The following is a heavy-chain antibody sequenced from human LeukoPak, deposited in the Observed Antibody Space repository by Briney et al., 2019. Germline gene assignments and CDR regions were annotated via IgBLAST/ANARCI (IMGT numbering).Heavy chain of an antibody. CDR2: IKQDGSEK. CDR1: GFTFSSYW. D-gene: IGHD4-17*01. V-gene: IGHV3-7*01. Sequence: GGSLRLSCAASGFTFSSYWMSWVRQAPGKGLEWVANIKQDGSEKYYVDSVKGRFTISRDNAKNSLYLQMNSLRAEDTAVYYCAKDSSPYGDYGDCDYWGQGTLVTVSS. J-gene: IGHJ4*02. CDR3: AKDSSPYGDYGDCDY.